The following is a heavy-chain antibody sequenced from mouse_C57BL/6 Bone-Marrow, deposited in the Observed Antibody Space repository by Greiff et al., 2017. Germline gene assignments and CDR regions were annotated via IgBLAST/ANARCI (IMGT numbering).Heavy chain of an antibody. CDR2: IDPANGNT. V-gene: IGHV14-3*01. CDR1: GFNIKNTY. D-gene: IGHD1-1*01. J-gene: IGHJ4*01. Sequence: EVQLQQSVAELVRPGASVKLSCTASGFNIKNTYMHWVKQRPEQGLEWIGRIDPANGNTKYAPKFQGKATITADTSSNTAYLQLSSLTSEDTAIYYWATVPTTVVAHYYAMDYWGQGTSVTVSS. CDR3: ATVPTTVVAHYYAMDY.